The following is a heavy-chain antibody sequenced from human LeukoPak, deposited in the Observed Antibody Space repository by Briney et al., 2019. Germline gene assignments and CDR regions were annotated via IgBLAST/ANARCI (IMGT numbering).Heavy chain of an antibody. CDR2: MSPDGNKK. CDR3: AKDNYYDSSGYYGEYFQH. CDR1: GFTFSDYN. V-gene: IGHV3-30-3*01. Sequence: GGSLRLSCAASGFTFSDYNMHWVRQASGKGLDWVALMSPDGNKKYYADSVKGRFTISRDNSKNTPSLQMNSLRAEDTAVYYCAKDNYYDSSGYYGEYFQHWGQGTLVTVSS. J-gene: IGHJ1*01. D-gene: IGHD3-22*01.